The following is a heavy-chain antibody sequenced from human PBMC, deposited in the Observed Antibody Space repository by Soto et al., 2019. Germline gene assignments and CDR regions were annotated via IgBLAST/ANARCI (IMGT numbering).Heavy chain of an antibody. Sequence: QVQLVQSGAEVKKPGASVKVSCKASGYTFTSYDINWGRQATGQGLEWMGWMNPNSGNTGYAQKFQGRVTMTRITSMSTAYIELSSLSSEDTAVYYCAREKTSYRVDVCGQWTTVTVSS. CDR3: AREKTSYRVDV. V-gene: IGHV1-8*01. CDR2: MNPNSGNT. CDR1: GYTFTSYD. J-gene: IGHJ6*02.